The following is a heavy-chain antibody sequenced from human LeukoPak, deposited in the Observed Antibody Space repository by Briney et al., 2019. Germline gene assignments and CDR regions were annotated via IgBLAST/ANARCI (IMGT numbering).Heavy chain of an antibody. D-gene: IGHD1-26*01. CDR2: IYYSGST. CDR3: ASHGSYGPSYFDY. V-gene: IGHV4-59*08. Sequence: PSETLSLTCTVSGGSISSYYWSWIRQPPGKGLEWIGYIYYSGSTNYNPSLKSRVTISVDTSKNQFSLKLNSVTAADTAVYYCASHGSYGPSYFDYWGQGTLVTVSS. CDR1: GGSISSYY. J-gene: IGHJ4*02.